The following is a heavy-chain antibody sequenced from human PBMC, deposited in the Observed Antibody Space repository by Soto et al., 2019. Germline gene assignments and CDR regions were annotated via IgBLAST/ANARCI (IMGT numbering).Heavy chain of an antibody. J-gene: IGHJ6*02. CDR3: ARAQHTSMNYYDGMDV. D-gene: IGHD5-18*01. CDR2: IYPADSDT. Sequence: GESLKISCQGSGYSFNTYWIGWVRQMPGKGLEWMGVIYPADSDTTYSPSFQGQVTVSADKSISTAYLQWSSLKASDTAMYYCARAQHTSMNYYDGMDVWGQGTTVTVSS. V-gene: IGHV5-51*01. CDR1: GYSFNTYW.